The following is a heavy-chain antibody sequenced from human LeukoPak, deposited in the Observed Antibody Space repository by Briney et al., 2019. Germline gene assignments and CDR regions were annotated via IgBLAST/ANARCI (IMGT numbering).Heavy chain of an antibody. CDR1: SGSIRNSNYY. J-gene: IGHJ2*01. CDR2: IFYSGST. CDR3: ARVYYSNSYDYWYFDL. Sequence: SETLSLTCTVSSGSIRNSNYYWGWIRQPPGKGLEWIGSIFYSGSTNYNPSLKSRVTISVDTSKNQFSLKLSSVTAADTAVYYCARVYYSNSYDYWYFDLWGRGTLVTVSS. V-gene: IGHV4-39*07. D-gene: IGHD6-13*01.